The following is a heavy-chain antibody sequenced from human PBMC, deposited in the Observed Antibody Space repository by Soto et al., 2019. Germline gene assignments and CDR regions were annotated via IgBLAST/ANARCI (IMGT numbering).Heavy chain of an antibody. CDR1: GFTFNDYY. J-gene: IGHJ4*02. V-gene: IGHV3-11*01. CDR3: AREVRTSGWFRRLDS. D-gene: IGHD6-19*01. CDR2: ISGGGSTT. Sequence: WGSLRLSCAVSGFTFNDYYMSWRRQAPGKGLEWISYISGGGSTTYHADSVRGRFTISRDNAKNSLFLQMNSLRAEDTAVYYCAREVRTSGWFRRLDSWGQGILVTVSS.